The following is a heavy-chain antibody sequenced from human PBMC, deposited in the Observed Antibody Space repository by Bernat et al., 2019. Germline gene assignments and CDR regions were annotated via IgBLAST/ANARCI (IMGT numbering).Heavy chain of an antibody. D-gene: IGHD2-15*01. CDR2: VSGSGRST. Sequence: EVHVLESGGGLVQPGGCLRLSCAASGFTFSGYAMSWVRQAPGKGLEWVSGVSGSGRSTFYADSVKGRFTISRDNSKNTLYLQMNSLSAEDTAIYYCAKGCGDSGFSVDSWGQGTPVTVAS. CDR3: AKGCGDSGFSVDS. J-gene: IGHJ4*02. V-gene: IGHV3-23*01. CDR1: GFTFSGYA.